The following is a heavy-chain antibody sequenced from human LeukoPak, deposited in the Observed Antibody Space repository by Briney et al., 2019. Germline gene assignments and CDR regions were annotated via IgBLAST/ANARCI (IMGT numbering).Heavy chain of an antibody. CDR3: AREISSLWFGESPSIGYGMDV. D-gene: IGHD3-10*01. CDR1: GFTFSSYG. Sequence: PGGSLRLSCAASGFTFSSYGMPWVRQAPGKGLEWVAVISYDGSNKYYADSVKGRFTISRDNSKNTLYLQMNSLRAEDTAVYYCAREISSLWFGESPSIGYGMDVWGQGTTVTVSS. CDR2: ISYDGSNK. J-gene: IGHJ6*02. V-gene: IGHV3-30*03.